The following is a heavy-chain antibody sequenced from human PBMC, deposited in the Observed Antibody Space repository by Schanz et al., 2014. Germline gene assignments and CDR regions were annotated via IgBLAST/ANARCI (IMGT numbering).Heavy chain of an antibody. CDR3: AKNQYDDVDLSSFYFDF. CDR2: FNDGGVNK. J-gene: IGHJ4*02. V-gene: IGHV3-23*04. Sequence: EVQLVESGGGLVQPGGSLKLSCAASGLIFSNYVMSWVRQAPGKGLEWVSSFNDGGVNKYYADSVKGRFTISRDSSKNTLYLQMNSLRPEDTAIYYCAKNQYDDVDLSSFYFDFWGQGTLVTVSS. D-gene: IGHD3-10*02. CDR1: GLIFSNYV.